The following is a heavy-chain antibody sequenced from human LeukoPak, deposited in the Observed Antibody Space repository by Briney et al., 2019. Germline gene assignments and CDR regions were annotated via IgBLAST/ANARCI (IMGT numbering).Heavy chain of an antibody. Sequence: AGESLKISCKGSGYSFTTYWIAWVRQMPGKGLEWMGIIHPGDSDTRYSPSFEGQVTISVDRSISTAHPQWSSLKASDTAMYYCAMYGGNFYYFDYWGQGTLVTVSS. CDR2: IHPGDSDT. J-gene: IGHJ4*02. CDR1: GYSFTTYW. D-gene: IGHD4/OR15-4a*01. CDR3: AMYGGNFYYFDY. V-gene: IGHV5-51*01.